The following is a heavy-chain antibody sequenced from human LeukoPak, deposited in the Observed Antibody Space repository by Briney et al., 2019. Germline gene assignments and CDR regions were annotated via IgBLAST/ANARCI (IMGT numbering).Heavy chain of an antibody. D-gene: IGHD1-14*01. CDR3: ARGVEPLAANTLAY. V-gene: IGHV3-53*01. CDR1: GFTCITND. CDR2: LYSDGNT. Sequence: QPGGSLILSCAASGFTCITNDMTWVRPAPGKGLEWVSVLYSDGNTKYADSVQGRFTISRDNSKNTLYLEMNSLSPDDTAVYYCARGVEPLAANTLAYWGQGTLVTVSS. J-gene: IGHJ4*02.